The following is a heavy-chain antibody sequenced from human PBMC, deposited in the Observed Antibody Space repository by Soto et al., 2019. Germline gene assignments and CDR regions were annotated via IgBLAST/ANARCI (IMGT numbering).Heavy chain of an antibody. J-gene: IGHJ4*02. CDR2: ISYDGNNK. V-gene: IGHV3-30*18. D-gene: IGHD1-1*01. CDR1: GFTFSTYG. CDR3: AKSVYNWNDGFFDY. Sequence: PGGSLRLSCAASGFTFSTYGMHWVRQAPGKGLEWVAVISYDGNNKYYADSVKSRFTISRDNSKNTLYLQMSSLRAEDTAVYYCAKSVYNWNDGFFDYWGQGTLVTVSS.